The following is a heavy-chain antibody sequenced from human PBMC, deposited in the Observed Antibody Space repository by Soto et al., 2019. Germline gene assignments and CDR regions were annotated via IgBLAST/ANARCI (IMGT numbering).Heavy chain of an antibody. CDR1: GFTFSSYW. CDR3: ARETPCATTRFNYFDY. J-gene: IGHJ4*02. CDR2: IKQDGSEK. Sequence: EVQLVESGGGLVQPGGSLRLSCAASGFTFSSYWMSWVRQAPGKGLEWVANIKQDGSEKYYVDSVKGLITIAKENAKSSLYLQMNSLRAEDTAVYYCARETPCATTRFNYFDYWGQGTLVTVSS. V-gene: IGHV3-7*05. D-gene: IGHD1-26*01.